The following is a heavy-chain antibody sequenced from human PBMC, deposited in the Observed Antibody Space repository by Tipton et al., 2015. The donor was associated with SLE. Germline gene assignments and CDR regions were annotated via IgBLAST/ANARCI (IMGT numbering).Heavy chain of an antibody. CDR1: GYTFSGFC. Sequence: QVQLVQSGAEVKKPGASVKVSCNTSGYTFSGFCIHWVRQAPGQGLEWMGWINPDSGGTDYAQKFQGRVTMTRDRAISTAYMELSNLRSDDTAVYYCARVPLYSSAFTIGWFDPWGQGTLVTVSS. CDR3: ARVPLYSSAFTIGWFDP. V-gene: IGHV1-2*02. J-gene: IGHJ5*02. D-gene: IGHD6-19*01. CDR2: INPDSGGT.